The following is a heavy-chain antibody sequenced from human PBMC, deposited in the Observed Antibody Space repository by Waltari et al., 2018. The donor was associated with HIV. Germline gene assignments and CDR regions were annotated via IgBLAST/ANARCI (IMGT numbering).Heavy chain of an antibody. V-gene: IGHV3-30*18. Sequence: VQLVESGGGVVQPGRSLRLSCAASGFTLGTYGMHWVRQAPGKGLECVAFIAYDGDNKYYADSVKGRCTLSRDNSKNTVYLQINSLRAEDSAVYYCAKDKGGVTYIFDYWGQGTLVTVSS. J-gene: IGHJ4*02. CDR1: GFTLGTYG. D-gene: IGHD1-1*01. CDR3: AKDKGGVTYIFDY. CDR2: IAYDGDNK.